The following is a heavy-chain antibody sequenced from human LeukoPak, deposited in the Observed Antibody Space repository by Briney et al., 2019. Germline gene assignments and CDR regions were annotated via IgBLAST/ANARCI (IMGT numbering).Heavy chain of an antibody. CDR2: IKQDGSEK. V-gene: IGHV3-7*03. J-gene: IGHJ4*02. Sequence: PGGSLRLSCAASGFTFSTYWMSWVRQAPGKGLDCVANIKQDGSEKYYVDSVKGRFTISRDNAKNSLYLQMNSLRAEDTALYYCAIVSGSGSYYKSSADYWGQGTLVTVSS. CDR1: GFTFSTYW. D-gene: IGHD3-10*01. CDR3: AIVSGSGSYYKSSADY.